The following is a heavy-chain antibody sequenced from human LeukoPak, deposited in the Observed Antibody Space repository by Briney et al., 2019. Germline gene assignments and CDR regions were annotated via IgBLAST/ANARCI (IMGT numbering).Heavy chain of an antibody. J-gene: IGHJ4*02. Sequence: QPGGSLRLSCAASGLTFSSHWMYWVRQAPGKGLVWVSCITIDGSSTNYADSVKGRFTISRDNSKNMLYLQVNSLRAEDTAVYYCARVPNYDYVWGSYLWGQGTLVTVSS. CDR2: ITIDGSST. D-gene: IGHD3-16*02. CDR3: ARVPNYDYVWGSYL. CDR1: GLTFSSHW. V-gene: IGHV3-74*01.